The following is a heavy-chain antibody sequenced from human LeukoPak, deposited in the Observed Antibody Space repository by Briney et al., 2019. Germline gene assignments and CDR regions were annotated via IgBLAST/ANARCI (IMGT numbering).Heavy chain of an antibody. V-gene: IGHV4-59*01. J-gene: IGHJ6*02. CDR1: GGSISSYY. D-gene: IGHD3-10*01. CDR2: IYYSWST. Sequence: SETLSLTCTVSGGSISSYYWSCIRQPPPKGLEWIGYIYYSWSTNYNPSLRSLVTISVDTSKNQFSLKLSSVTAADTAVCYCARVEIRTAVITNYYGVDVWGQGTTVTVSS. CDR3: ARVEIRTAVITNYYGVDV.